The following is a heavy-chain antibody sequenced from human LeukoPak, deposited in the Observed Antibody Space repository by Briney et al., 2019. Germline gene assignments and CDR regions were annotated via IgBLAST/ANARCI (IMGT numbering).Heavy chain of an antibody. V-gene: IGHV3-23*01. CDR3: AKDPRGSLERRGHFDF. CDR2: ISASGGST. D-gene: IGHD1-1*01. CDR1: GFAFDIYA. J-gene: IGHJ4*02. Sequence: GGSLRLSCAASGFAFDIYAMTWVRQAPGKGLEWVSGISASGGSTYYADSVKGRFTISRDNSKHTVYLQMNSLRGEDTAVYYCAKDPRGSLERRGHFDFWGQGTLVTVSS.